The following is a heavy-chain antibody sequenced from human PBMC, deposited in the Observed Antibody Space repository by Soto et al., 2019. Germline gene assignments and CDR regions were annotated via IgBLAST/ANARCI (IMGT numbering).Heavy chain of an antibody. V-gene: IGHV3-23*01. J-gene: IGHJ4*02. CDR2: ISGSGGST. Sequence: GGSLRLSCAASGFTFSSYAMSWVRQAPGKGLEWVSAISGSGGSTYYADSVKGRFTISRDNSKNTLYLQMNSLRAEDTAVCYCAPGGLGYCSGGSCYWLDYWGQGTLVTVSS. D-gene: IGHD2-15*01. CDR1: GFTFSSYA. CDR3: APGGLGYCSGGSCYWLDY.